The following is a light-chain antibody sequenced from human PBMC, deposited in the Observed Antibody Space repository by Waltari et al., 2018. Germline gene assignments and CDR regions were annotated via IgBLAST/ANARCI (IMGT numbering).Light chain of an antibody. CDR3: QQRNGWPPMYT. Sequence: EIVLTQSPATLSLSPGERVTLSCRASQGISTFLAWYQQRPVQAPRLLMYDASKRAIGIPARFSGRGYGTDFTLTISSLEPEDSGIYYCQQRNGWPPMYTFGQGTKLEIK. V-gene: IGKV3-11*01. J-gene: IGKJ2*01. CDR1: QGISTF. CDR2: DAS.